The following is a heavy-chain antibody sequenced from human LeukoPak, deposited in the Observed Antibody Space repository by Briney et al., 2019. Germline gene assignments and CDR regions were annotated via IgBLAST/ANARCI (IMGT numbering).Heavy chain of an antibody. CDR1: GFMFSSYC. V-gene: IGHV3-7*01. J-gene: IGHJ4*02. Sequence: PGGSLRLSCEASGFMFSSYCMNWVRQAPGKGLEWVANIKQGGSEKYYVDSVKGRFSISRDNAKSSLFLQMNSLRADDTAVCYCAMAGYTDGPFDFDYWGQGTLVTVSS. CDR3: AMAGYTDGPFDFDY. D-gene: IGHD5-18*01. CDR2: IKQGGSEK.